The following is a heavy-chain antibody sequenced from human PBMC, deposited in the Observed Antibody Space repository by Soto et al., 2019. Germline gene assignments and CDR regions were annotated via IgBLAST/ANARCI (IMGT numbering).Heavy chain of an antibody. CDR2: INRNDGST. Sequence: EVQLLESGGGLVQPGGSLRLSCAASGFTFSSYAMSWVRQAPGKGLEWVSSINRNDGSTYYADSVKGRFTISRDNSKNTLSLQMNSLRAEDTAVYYCAKNYSFDYWGQGTLVTVSS. CDR1: GFTFSSYA. V-gene: IGHV3-23*01. J-gene: IGHJ4*02. CDR3: AKNYSFDY.